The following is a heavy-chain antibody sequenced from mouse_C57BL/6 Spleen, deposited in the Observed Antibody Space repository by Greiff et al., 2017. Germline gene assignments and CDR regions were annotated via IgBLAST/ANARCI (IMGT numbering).Heavy chain of an antibody. CDR1: GYAFSSSW. J-gene: IGHJ2*01. V-gene: IGHV1-82*01. D-gene: IGHD2-4*01. CDR2: IYPGDGDT. CDR3: ARGGDYDALDY. Sequence: QVQLQQSGPELVKPGASVKISCKASGYAFSSSWMNWVKQRPGKGLEWIGRIYPGDGDTNYNGKFKGKATLTADKSSSPAYMQLSSLTSEDSAVYFCARGGDYDALDYWGQGTTLTVSS.